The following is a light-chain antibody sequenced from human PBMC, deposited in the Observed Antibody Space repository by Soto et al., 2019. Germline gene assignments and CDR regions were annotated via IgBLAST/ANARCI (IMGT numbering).Light chain of an antibody. CDR1: QSVSSY. Sequence: EIVLAQSPATLSLSPGERATLSCRASQSVSSYLAWYQQKPGQAPRLLIYDASNRATGIPARFSGSGSGTDFTLTICSLEPEDFAVYYCQQRSNWPITFGQGTRL. CDR3: QQRSNWPIT. J-gene: IGKJ5*01. V-gene: IGKV3-11*01. CDR2: DAS.